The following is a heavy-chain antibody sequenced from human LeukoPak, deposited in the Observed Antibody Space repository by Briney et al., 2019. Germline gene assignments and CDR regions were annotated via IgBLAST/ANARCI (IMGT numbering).Heavy chain of an antibody. CDR2: IIPIFGTA. V-gene: IGHV1-69*01. J-gene: IGHJ6*02. D-gene: IGHD1-26*01. CDR1: GGTFSSYA. Sequence: SVKVSCKASGGTFSSYAISWVRQAPGQGLEWMGGIIPIFGTANYAQKFQGRVTITADESTSTAYMELSSLKASDTAMYYCARHGSEIVGATSAYYYGMDVWGQGTTVTVSS. CDR3: ARHGSEIVGATSAYYYGMDV.